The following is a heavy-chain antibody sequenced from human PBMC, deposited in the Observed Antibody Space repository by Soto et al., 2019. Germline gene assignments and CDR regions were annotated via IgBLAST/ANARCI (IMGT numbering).Heavy chain of an antibody. Sequence: QLQLQESGSGLVKPSQTLSLTCAVSGGSISSGGYSWSWIRQPPGKGLEWIGYIYHSGSTYYNPYLISRVTISVDTSKNQFSLKLSSVTAADTAVYYCASAGGLRAVAADSWGQGTLVTVSS. CDR1: GGSISSGGYS. D-gene: IGHD6-19*01. V-gene: IGHV4-30-2*01. CDR2: IYHSGST. CDR3: ASAGGLRAVAADS. J-gene: IGHJ4*02.